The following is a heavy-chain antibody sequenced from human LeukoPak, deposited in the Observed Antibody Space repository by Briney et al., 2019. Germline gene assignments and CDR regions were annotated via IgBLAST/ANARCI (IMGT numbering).Heavy chain of an antibody. V-gene: IGHV4-34*01. Sequence: SGTLSLTCAVYGGSFSGYYWGWIRQPPGKGLEWIGEINHSGSTNYNPSLKSRVTISVDTSKNQFSLKLSSVTAADTAVYYCARHRARYYGSGSNWFDPWGQGTLVTVSS. CDR2: INHSGST. J-gene: IGHJ5*02. CDR1: GGSFSGYY. D-gene: IGHD3-10*01. CDR3: ARHRARYYGSGSNWFDP.